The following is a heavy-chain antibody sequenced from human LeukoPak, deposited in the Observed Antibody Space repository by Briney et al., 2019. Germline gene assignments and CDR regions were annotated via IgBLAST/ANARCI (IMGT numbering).Heavy chain of an antibody. CDR1: GFTFGNYD. J-gene: IGHJ4*02. V-gene: IGHV3-13*04. Sequence: GGSLRLSCAASGFTFGNYDMHWVRQVTGEGLEWVSAIGNGGDTYYAGSVKGRFTISRENAKNSLYLQMNSLRAGDTAVYYCARGNILTGYSDWGRGTLVTVSS. CDR2: IGNGGDT. CDR3: ARGNILTGYSD. D-gene: IGHD3-9*01.